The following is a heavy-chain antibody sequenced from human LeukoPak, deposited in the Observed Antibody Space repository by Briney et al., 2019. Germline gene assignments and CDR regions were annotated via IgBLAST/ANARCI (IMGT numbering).Heavy chain of an antibody. J-gene: IGHJ6*03. CDR3: AAATRYYYYMDV. Sequence: SGPTLVKPTQTLTLTCTFSGFSLSTSGMRVSWIRQPPGKALEWLARIDWDDDKFYSTSLKTRLTISKDTSKNQVVLTMTTMDPVDTATYYCAAATRYYYYMDVWGKGTTVTVSS. CDR2: IDWDDDK. CDR1: GFSLSTSGMR. V-gene: IGHV2-70*04. D-gene: IGHD6-25*01.